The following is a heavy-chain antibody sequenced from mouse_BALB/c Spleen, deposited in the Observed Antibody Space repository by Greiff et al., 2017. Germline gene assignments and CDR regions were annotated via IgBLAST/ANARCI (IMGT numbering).Heavy chain of an antibody. CDR1: GYTFTSYW. CDR2: INPSTGYT. Sequence: VQLQQSGAELAKPGASVKMSCKASGYTFTSYWMHWVKQRPGQGLEWIGYINPSTGYTEYNQKFKDKATLTADKSSSTAYMQLSSLTSEDSAVYYCARWGLRRWFAYWGQGTLVTVSA. J-gene: IGHJ3*01. V-gene: IGHV1-7*01. CDR3: ARWGLRRWFAY. D-gene: IGHD2-4*01.